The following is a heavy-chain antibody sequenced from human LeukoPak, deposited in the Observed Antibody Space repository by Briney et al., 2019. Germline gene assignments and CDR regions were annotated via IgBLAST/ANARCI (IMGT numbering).Heavy chain of an antibody. V-gene: IGHV3-30*18. CDR2: IPYDGSNT. Sequence: PGGSLRLSCAAPGFSFSSYGMHWVRQAPGKGLEWVAVIPYDGSNTYYADSVKGRFTISRDNSKNTLYLQMNSLRAEDSAVYYCAKNTKPTLVTPDFWGQGTLVTVSS. D-gene: IGHD4-23*01. J-gene: IGHJ4*02. CDR3: AKNTKPTLVTPDF. CDR1: GFSFSSYG.